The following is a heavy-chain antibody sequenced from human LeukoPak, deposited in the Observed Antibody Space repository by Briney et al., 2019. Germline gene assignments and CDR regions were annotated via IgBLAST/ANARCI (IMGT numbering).Heavy chain of an antibody. CDR1: GYTFTSTG. CDR2: VSAYNGNT. J-gene: IGHJ3*01. V-gene: IGHV1-18*01. Sequence: GASVKVSCKASGYTFTSTGICWVRQAPGQGLEWMGWVSAYNGNTNYAQKFRGRVTMTIDTSTNTAYMELRSLRSDDTAVYFCAGDAPRWRNSFYFWGQGAMVTVSS. CDR3: AGDAPRWRNSFYF. D-gene: IGHD4-23*01.